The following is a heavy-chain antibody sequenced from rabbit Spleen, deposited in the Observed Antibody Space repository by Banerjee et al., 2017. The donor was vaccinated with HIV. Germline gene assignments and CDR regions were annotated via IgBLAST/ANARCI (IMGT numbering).Heavy chain of an antibody. Sequence: QEQLVESGGGLVQPEGSLTLTCTASGFDLSSGYYMCWVRQAPGKGLEWIACIYTGSSGSTYYASWAKGRFTITRSTSLNTVTLQLNSLTVADTATYFCARNANGGWDLWGPGTLVTVS. V-gene: IGHV1S45*01. CDR2: IYTGSSGST. CDR3: ARNANGGWDL. CDR1: GFDLSSGYY. D-gene: IGHD4-1*01. J-gene: IGHJ6*01.